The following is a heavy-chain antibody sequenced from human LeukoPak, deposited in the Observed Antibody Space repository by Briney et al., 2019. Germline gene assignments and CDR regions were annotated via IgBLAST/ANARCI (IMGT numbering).Heavy chain of an antibody. D-gene: IGHD6-6*01. CDR3: ARDWGTSSLYLVN. CDR2: IQNEGKNK. CDR1: GFTFSSHG. Sequence: TGGSLRLSCAASGFTFSSHGMHWVRQAPGKGLEGVAFIQNEGKNKKYADSVKGRLTISRDNSKHTLYLQMNSLTVEDKAVYYCARDWGTSSLYLVNWGQGTLVTVTS. J-gene: IGHJ4*02. V-gene: IGHV3-30*02.